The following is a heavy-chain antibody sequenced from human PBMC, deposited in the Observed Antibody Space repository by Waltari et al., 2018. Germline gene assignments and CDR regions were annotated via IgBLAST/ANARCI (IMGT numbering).Heavy chain of an antibody. CDR2: IYYSGST. CDR3: ARHVANYDFWSGYFYYFDY. V-gene: IGHV4-39*07. D-gene: IGHD3-3*01. J-gene: IGHJ4*02. CDR1: GGSISSSSYY. Sequence: QLQLQESGPGLVKPSETLSLTCTVSGGSISSSSYYWGWIRQPPGKGLEWIGSIYYSGSTSANPSLKSRVTISVDTSKNQFSLKLSSVTAADTAVYYCARHVANYDFWSGYFYYFDYWGQGTLVTVSS.